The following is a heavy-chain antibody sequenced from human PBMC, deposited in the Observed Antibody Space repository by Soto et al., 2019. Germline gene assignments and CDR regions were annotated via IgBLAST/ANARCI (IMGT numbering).Heavy chain of an antibody. V-gene: IGHV1-18*04. Sequence: QVQLVQSGGEVKRPGASVKVSCKASGYPFTSYGISWVRQAPGQGLEWMGWINPYNGNTKYAQKCQGRVTMTTDTSTTTAYMELRSLSHDDTAVYYCARNLASVHDYWGQGSLVTVSS. CDR2: INPYNGNT. D-gene: IGHD1-1*01. J-gene: IGHJ4*02. CDR1: GYPFTSYG. CDR3: ARNLASVHDY.